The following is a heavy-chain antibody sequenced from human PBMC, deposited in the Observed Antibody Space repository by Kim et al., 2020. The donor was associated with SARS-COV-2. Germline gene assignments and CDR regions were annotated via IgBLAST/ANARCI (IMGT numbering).Heavy chain of an antibody. J-gene: IGHJ6*02. CDR1: GFTFSNYA. Sequence: GGSLRLSCAASGFTFSNYAMTWVRQAPGKGLEWVSATNPTGVNTYYADSVKGRFTISRDNSKNTLCLQMNSLRAEDTAVYYCARALLKTSVRWSGMDVWGQGTTVTVSS. D-gene: IGHD3-3*01. CDR3: ARALLKTSVRWSGMDV. CDR2: TNPTGVNT. V-gene: IGHV3-23*01.